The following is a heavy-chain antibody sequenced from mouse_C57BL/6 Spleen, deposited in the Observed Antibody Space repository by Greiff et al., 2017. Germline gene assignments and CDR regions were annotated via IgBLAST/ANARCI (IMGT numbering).Heavy chain of an antibody. D-gene: IGHD1-1*01. CDR3: ASYYGSSPSLLYWYFDV. CDR2: IYPGDGDT. V-gene: IGHV1-82*01. Sequence: VQLQESGPELVKPGASVKISCKASGYAFSSSWMNWVKQRPGKGLEWIGRIYPGDGDTNYNGKFKGKATLTADKSSSTAYMQLSSLTSEDSAVYFCASYYGSSPSLLYWYFDVWGTGTTVTVSS. CDR1: GYAFSSSW. J-gene: IGHJ1*03.